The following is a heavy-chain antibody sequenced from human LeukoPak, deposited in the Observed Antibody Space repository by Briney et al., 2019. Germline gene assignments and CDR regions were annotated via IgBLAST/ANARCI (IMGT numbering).Heavy chain of an antibody. CDR2: IGTAGDT. CDR1: GFTFSSYD. CDR3: AKASIAAAGPYYYYGMDV. J-gene: IGHJ6*02. D-gene: IGHD6-13*01. V-gene: IGHV3-13*01. Sequence: GGSLRLSCAASGFTFSSYDMHWVRQATGKGLEWVSAIGTAGDTYYPGSVKGRFTISRENAKNSLYLQMNSLGAEDTALYYCAKASIAAAGPYYYYGMDVWGQGPTVTVSS.